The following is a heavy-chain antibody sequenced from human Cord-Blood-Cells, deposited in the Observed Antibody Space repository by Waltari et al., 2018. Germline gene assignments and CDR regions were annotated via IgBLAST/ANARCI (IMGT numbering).Heavy chain of an antibody. V-gene: IGHV1-18*04. Sequence: HVQLLQSGAEVKKPAASVRVSCMASGYALTSYAIRCVRQAPGQGLEWMGWISAYNGNTNYAQKLQGRVTMTTDTSTSTAYMELRSLRSDDTAVYYCARERALKTGTTDYWGQGTLVTVSS. J-gene: IGHJ4*02. CDR2: ISAYNGNT. CDR3: ARERALKTGTTDY. CDR1: GYALTSYA. D-gene: IGHD1-7*01.